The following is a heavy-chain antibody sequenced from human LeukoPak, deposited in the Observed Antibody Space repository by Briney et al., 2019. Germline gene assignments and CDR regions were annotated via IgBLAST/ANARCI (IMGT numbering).Heavy chain of an antibody. D-gene: IGHD6-19*01. CDR2: ISSSGGST. J-gene: IGHJ4*02. V-gene: IGHV3-23*01. CDR1: GFTFSSYA. CDR3: AKGYSSGWPHFY. Sequence: PGRSLRLSCAASGFTFSSYAMSWVRQAPGKGLEWVSAISSSGGSTYYADSVKGRFTISRDNSKNTLYLQMNSLRAEDTAVYYCAKGYSSGWPHFYWGQGTLVTVSS.